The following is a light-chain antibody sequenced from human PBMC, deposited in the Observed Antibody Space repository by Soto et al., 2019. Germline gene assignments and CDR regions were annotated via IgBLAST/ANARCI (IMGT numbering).Light chain of an antibody. CDR2: DAS. J-gene: IGKJ1*01. CDR1: QGISSA. CDR3: QQFNRYPPWT. Sequence: ALQLTQSPSSLSASVGDRVTITCRARQGISSALAWYQQKPGKATKLLIYDASSLESRVPSRFSRRGSGTDLTLPIRSLQHEDFASYYCQQFNRYPPWTFGQGTKVEIK. V-gene: IGKV1-13*02.